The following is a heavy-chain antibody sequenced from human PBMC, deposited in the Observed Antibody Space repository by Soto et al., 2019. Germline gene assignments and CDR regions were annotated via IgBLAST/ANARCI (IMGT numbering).Heavy chain of an antibody. CDR2: IWYDGSLQ. D-gene: IGHD5-12*01. J-gene: IGHJ6*02. CDR3: ANLWGDGYNLGQDYNGMDV. Sequence: GGSLRLSCAASGFSFENCGMHWVRQAPGRGLEWVAIIWYDGSLQYYAAAVKGRFTISRDNSKNTLYLEMNSLRAEDTAVYYCANLWGDGYNLGQDYNGMDVWGQGTTVTVSS. CDR1: GFSFENCG. V-gene: IGHV3-33*06.